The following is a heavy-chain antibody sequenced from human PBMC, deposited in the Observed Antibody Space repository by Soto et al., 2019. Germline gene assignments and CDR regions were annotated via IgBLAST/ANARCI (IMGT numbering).Heavy chain of an antibody. CDR1: RGSFSSYA. CDR2: IIPIFGTA. Sequence: QVQLVQSGAEVKKPGSSVKVSCKASRGSFSSYAISWVRQAPGQGLEWMGGIIPIFGTANYAQKFQGRVTITADESTITAYMELSSLRSEDTAVYYCARAKDDYVWGSYRSSFDYWGQGTLVTVSS. J-gene: IGHJ4*02. CDR3: ARAKDDYVWGSYRSSFDY. D-gene: IGHD3-16*02. V-gene: IGHV1-69*01.